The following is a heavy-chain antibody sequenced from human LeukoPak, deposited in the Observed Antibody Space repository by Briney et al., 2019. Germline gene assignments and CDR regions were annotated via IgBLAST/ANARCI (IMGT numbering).Heavy chain of an antibody. V-gene: IGHV1-2*02. D-gene: IGHD2-2*01. Sequence: ASVKVSCKASGYTFTDYYMHWVRQAPGQGFEWMGWINPNSGDTNYAQKFQGRVTMTRDTSISTAHMELSRLRSDDTTVYYCARANFLYCSSTTCLFDYWGQGTLVIVSS. J-gene: IGHJ4*02. CDR3: ARANFLYCSSTTCLFDY. CDR2: INPNSGDT. CDR1: GYTFTDYY.